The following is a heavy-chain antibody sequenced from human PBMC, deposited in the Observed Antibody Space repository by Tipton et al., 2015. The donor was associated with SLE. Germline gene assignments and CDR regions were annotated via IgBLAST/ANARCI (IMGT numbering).Heavy chain of an antibody. D-gene: IGHD3-9*01. J-gene: IGHJ6*02. Sequence: SLRLSCAASGFGFSEYAMHWVRQAPGKGLEWVTSISFDGSIEFYPDSVQGRFTVSRDNSKNTLYLQMNSLRAEDTAVYYCARYFDLYGMDVWGQGTTVTVSS. CDR2: ISFDGSIE. V-gene: IGHV3-30-3*01. CDR1: GFGFSEYA. CDR3: ARYFDLYGMDV.